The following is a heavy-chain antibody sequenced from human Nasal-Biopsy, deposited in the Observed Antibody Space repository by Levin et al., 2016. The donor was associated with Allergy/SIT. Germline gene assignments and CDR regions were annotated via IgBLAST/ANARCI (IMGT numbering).Heavy chain of an antibody. J-gene: IGHJ6*02. V-gene: IGHV3-23*01. CDR2: LTAAGGRT. CDR1: GFTFSNYA. D-gene: IGHD2/OR15-2a*01. Sequence: GESLKISCAASGFTFSNYALTWVRQAPGEGLEWVSALTAAGGRTFYADSVKGRFIISRDNSKNTLYLDMNSVRAEDTAVYYCARDPMAFRPQWYSSYGMDVWGQGTTVTVSS. CDR3: ARDPMAFRPQWYSSYGMDV.